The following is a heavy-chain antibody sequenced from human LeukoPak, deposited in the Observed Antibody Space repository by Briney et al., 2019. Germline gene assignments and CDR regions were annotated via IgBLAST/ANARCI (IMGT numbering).Heavy chain of an antibody. V-gene: IGHV3-23*01. J-gene: IGHJ4*02. CDR2: ISGSGGTT. Sequence: GGSLRLSCVASGFTFSSYALTWVRQAPGKGLECVSVISGSGGTTYYADSVKGRFSVSRDTSKNTLYLQMNSLRAEDTAVYYCARGRGPTEWGQGTLVTVSS. CDR1: GFTFSSYA. D-gene: IGHD5-12*01. CDR3: ARGRGPTE.